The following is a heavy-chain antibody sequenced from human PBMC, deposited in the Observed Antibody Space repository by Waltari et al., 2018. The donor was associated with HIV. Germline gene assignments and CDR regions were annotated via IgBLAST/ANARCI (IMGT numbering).Heavy chain of an antibody. CDR2: ISAGGTK. V-gene: IGHV3-48*03. CDR3: AKAVGDTSGRYWGGDV. J-gene: IGHJ6*02. CDR1: GFTFRNYE. D-gene: IGHD6-19*01. Sequence: EVQLVESGGGLVQPGGSLRLSCAGTGFTFRNYEMTWVRQTPGKGLEWISYISAGGTKYYADSVKGRFSISRDNAKNSLYLQMNSLRAEDTAVYYCAKAVGDTSGRYWGGDVWGQGTTVTVSS.